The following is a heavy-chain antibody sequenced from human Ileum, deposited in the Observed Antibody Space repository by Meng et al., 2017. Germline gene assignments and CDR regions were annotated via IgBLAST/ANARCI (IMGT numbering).Heavy chain of an antibody. Sequence: RAFGSQVVEPARSFALTWSVTGYSSSNSEVGVSWIRQPPGKDLEWLAVIYWSDEKRHSPTLKSMLNITKDTSNNQVVLTVTNMDTVETATYYCANRRGMSTTGGLFDPWGQGTLVTVSS. D-gene: IGHD1-1*01. V-gene: IGHV2-5*01. CDR3: ANRRGMSTTGGLFDP. CDR1: GYSSSNSEVG. CDR2: IYWSDEK. J-gene: IGHJ5*02.